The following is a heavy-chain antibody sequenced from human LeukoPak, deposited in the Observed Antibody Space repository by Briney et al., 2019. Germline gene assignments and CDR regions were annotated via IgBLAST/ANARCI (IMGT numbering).Heavy chain of an antibody. Sequence: SETLSLTCTVSGVSISRYYWSWIRQPPGKGLEWIGYIYYSGSTNYNPSLKSRVTISLDTSKNQFSLKLSSVTAADTAVYYCAGSGYTSGWLDYWGQGTLVTVSS. D-gene: IGHD6-19*01. V-gene: IGHV4-59*01. CDR3: AGSGYTSGWLDY. CDR1: GVSISRYY. J-gene: IGHJ4*02. CDR2: IYYSGST.